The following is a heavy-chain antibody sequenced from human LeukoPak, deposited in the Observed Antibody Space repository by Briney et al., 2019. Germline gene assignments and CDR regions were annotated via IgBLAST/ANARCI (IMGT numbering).Heavy chain of an antibody. D-gene: IGHD3-10*01. CDR3: ARAQFYYGSPEFDY. CDR2: IIPILGIA. J-gene: IGHJ4*02. V-gene: IGHV1-69*04. Sequence: SVKVSCKASGGTFSSYAISWVRQAPGQGLEWMGRIIPILGIANYAQKFQGRVTITADKSTSTAYMELSSLRSEDTAVYYCARAQFYYGSPEFDYWGQGTLVTVSS. CDR1: GGTFSSYA.